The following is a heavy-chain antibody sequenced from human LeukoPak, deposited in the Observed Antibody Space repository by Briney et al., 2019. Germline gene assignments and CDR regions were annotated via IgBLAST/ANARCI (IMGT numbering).Heavy chain of an antibody. V-gene: IGHV3-23*01. CDR1: GFTFSSYA. CDR3: GKDGLPEGANWFDP. CDR2: VSGDRGNI. J-gene: IGHJ5*02. D-gene: IGHD1-26*01. Sequence: GGTLTLSCAASGFTFSSYAMSWVRRAPGKGLEWGSAVSGDRGNIYYADSVKGRFTISRDNSKNTLYLQMNRLRVEDAAIYYCGKDGLPEGANWFDPWGQGTLVTVSS.